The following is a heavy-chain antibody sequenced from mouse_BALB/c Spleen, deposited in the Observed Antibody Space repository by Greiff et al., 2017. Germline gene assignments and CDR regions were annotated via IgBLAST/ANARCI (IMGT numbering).Heavy chain of an antibody. J-gene: IGHJ1*01. CDR3: ARDDYDDSYWYFDV. Sequence: VQLQQSGAELVKPGASVKLSCTASGFNIKDTYMHWVKQRPEQGLEWIGRIDPANGNTKYDPKFQGKATITADTSSNTAYLQLSSLTSEDTAVYYCARDDYDDSYWYFDVWGAGTTVTVSS. V-gene: IGHV14-3*02. CDR2: IDPANGNT. CDR1: GFNIKDTY. D-gene: IGHD2-4*01.